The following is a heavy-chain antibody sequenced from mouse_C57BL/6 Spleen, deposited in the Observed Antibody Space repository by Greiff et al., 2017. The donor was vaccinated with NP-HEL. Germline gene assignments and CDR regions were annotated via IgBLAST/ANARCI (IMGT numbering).Heavy chain of an antibody. V-gene: IGHV1-72*01. D-gene: IGHD2-4*01. Sequence: QVQLQQSGAELVKPGASVKLSCKASGYTFTSYWMHWVKQRPGRGLEWIGRIDPNSGGTKYNEKFKSKATLTVDKPSSTAYMQLSSLTSEDSAVYYCARWGLYDYDGRAAWFAYWGQGTLVTVSA. CDR1: GYTFTSYW. J-gene: IGHJ3*01. CDR2: IDPNSGGT. CDR3: ARWGLYDYDGRAAWFAY.